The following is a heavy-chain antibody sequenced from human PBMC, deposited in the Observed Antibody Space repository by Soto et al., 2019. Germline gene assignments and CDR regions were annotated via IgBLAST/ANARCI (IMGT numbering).Heavy chain of an antibody. CDR2: ISAHNGNT. CDR3: ARGRYGDY. CDR1: GYAFTTYG. V-gene: IGHV1-18*01. J-gene: IGHJ4*02. D-gene: IGHD1-1*01. Sequence: QVHLVQSGAEVKKPGASVKVSCQGSGYAFTTYGITWVRQAPGQGLEWMGWISAHNGNTNYAQKLQGRVTVTRDPSTSTAYMELRRLSYDDTAVYYCARGRYGDYWGQGALVTVSS.